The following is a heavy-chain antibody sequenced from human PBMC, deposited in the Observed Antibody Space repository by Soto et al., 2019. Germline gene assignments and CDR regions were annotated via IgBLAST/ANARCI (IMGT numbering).Heavy chain of an antibody. CDR2: ISYDGSNK. J-gene: IGHJ4*01. V-gene: IGHV3-30*18. CDR1: DFTFSSYG. Sequence: QVQLVESGGGVVQPGRSLTLSCAASDFTFSSYGIHWVRQAPGKGLEWVAVISYDGSNKQYGDSVKGRLTMSRDNSKNTVHLQMSSLRVEDTAVYYCAKDTYYHDSSCYYVFDYWGQGTLVTVSS. CDR3: AKDTYYHDSSCYYVFDY. D-gene: IGHD3-22*01.